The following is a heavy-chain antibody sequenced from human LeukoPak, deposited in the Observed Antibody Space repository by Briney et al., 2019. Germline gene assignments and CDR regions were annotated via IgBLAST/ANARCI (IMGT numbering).Heavy chain of an antibody. CDR1: GFTFSSYG. CDR3: ARDLVGALWFDP. Sequence: PGGSLRLSCAASGFTFSSYGMHWVRQAPGKGLEWVAFIRYDGSNKYYADSVKGRFTISRDNSKNTLYLQMNSLRAEDTAVYYCARDLVGALWFDPWGQGTLVTVSS. V-gene: IGHV3-30*02. J-gene: IGHJ5*02. D-gene: IGHD1-26*01. CDR2: IRYDGSNK.